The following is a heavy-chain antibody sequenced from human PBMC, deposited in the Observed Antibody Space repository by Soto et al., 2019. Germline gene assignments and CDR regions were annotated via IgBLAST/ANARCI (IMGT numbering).Heavy chain of an antibody. CDR3: ARDRSPSDSSWSYFDY. D-gene: IGHD6-13*01. V-gene: IGHV3-66*01. J-gene: IGHJ4*02. Sequence: GGSLRLSCAVSGFTVSSNYMSWVRQAPGKGLEWVSVIYSGGSTHYADSVKGRFTISRGSFKNTLYLQMNSLRADDTAVYYCARDRSPSDSSWSYFDYWGQGTLVTVYS. CDR1: GFTVSSNY. CDR2: IYSGGST.